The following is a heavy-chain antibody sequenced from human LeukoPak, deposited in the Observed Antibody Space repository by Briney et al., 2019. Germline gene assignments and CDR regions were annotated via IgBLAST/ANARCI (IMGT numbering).Heavy chain of an antibody. J-gene: IGHJ5*02. CDR2: IYKSGGT. CDR1: SASINSYY. D-gene: IGHD7-27*01. Sequence: SETLSLTCSVSSASINSYYWNWIRQPPGKGLEWIGNIYKSGGTNYNPSLKSRVTISLDTSKDQFSLRLTSVTAADTAFYYCAKDWELGSWGQGTLVTVSS. CDR3: AKDWELGS. V-gene: IGHV4-59*01.